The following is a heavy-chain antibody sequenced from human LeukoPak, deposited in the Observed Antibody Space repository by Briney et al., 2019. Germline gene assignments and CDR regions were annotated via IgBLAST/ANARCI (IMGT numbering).Heavy chain of an antibody. CDR1: GYTFTSFA. J-gene: IGHJ4*02. CDR3: ARVSEDSSWNFDY. Sequence: ASVKVSCKASGYTFTSFAVYWVRQAPGQRLEWMGWINAGTGNRKYSQKFQDRVTITRETSATTAYMELSSLTSEDTAVYYCARVSEDSSWNFDYWGQGTLVTVSS. V-gene: IGHV1-3*01. D-gene: IGHD6-13*01. CDR2: INAGTGNR.